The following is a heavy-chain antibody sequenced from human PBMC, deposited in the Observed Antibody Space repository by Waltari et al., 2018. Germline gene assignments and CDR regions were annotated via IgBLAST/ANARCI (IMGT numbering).Heavy chain of an antibody. CDR3: ARVSELSLFWFDP. CDR2: IYYIGST. Sequence: QVQLQESGPGLVKPSETLSLTCTVSGGSISSYYWSWIRQPPGKGLEWIGYIYYIGSTNYNPSLKSRVTISVDTSKNQFSLKLSSVTAADTAVYYCARVSELSLFWFDPWGQGTLVTVSS. V-gene: IGHV4-59*01. CDR1: GGSISSYY. D-gene: IGHD3-16*02. J-gene: IGHJ5*02.